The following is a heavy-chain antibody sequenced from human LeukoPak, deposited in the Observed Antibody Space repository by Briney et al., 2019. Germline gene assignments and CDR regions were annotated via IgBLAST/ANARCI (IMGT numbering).Heavy chain of an antibody. Sequence: SVKVSCKASGATFTTYAIIWVRQAPGQGLEWMGGIIPVFGTANYAQRFQGRVTISTDESTSTAYMELTSLRSEDTAVYYCARGYCSSTSRFLDYWGQGTLVTVSS. J-gene: IGHJ4*02. D-gene: IGHD2-2*01. V-gene: IGHV1-69*05. CDR2: IIPVFGTA. CDR3: ARGYCSSTSRFLDY. CDR1: GATFTTYA.